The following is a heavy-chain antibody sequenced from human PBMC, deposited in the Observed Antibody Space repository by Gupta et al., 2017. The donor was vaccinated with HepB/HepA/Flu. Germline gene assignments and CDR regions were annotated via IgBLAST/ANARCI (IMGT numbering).Heavy chain of an antibody. CDR2: ISYDGSNK. CDR1: GFTFSSSG. CDR3: AKDSSSLYVSAFDI. J-gene: IGHJ3*02. D-gene: IGHD6-13*01. V-gene: IGHV3-30*18. Sequence: QVQLVESGGGVVKPGMSLRLFCAASGFTFSSSGMHRVRQAPGKGLVWVAVISYDGSNKYYADSVKGRFTISRDNSKNTLYLQMNSLRAEDTAVYYCAKDSSSLYVSAFDIWGQGTMVTVAS.